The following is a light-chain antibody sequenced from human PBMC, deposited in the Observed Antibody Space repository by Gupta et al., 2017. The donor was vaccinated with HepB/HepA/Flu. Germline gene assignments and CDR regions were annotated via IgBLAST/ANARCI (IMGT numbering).Light chain of an antibody. CDR2: STN. V-gene: IGLV1-44*01. Sequence: QSVLTQPPSASGTPGQRVTISCSGSSSNIGNNAVSWYQKLPGTPPKILIYSTNPRPAGGPDRFSGSKSGTAASLAIRGLPSEEEADYYCAAWENSLKGRVVIGGGTKRTVL. J-gene: IGLJ2*01. CDR1: SSNIGNNA. CDR3: AAWENSLKGRVV.